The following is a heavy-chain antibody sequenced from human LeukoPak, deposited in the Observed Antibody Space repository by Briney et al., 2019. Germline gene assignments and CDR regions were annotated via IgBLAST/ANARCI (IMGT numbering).Heavy chain of an antibody. D-gene: IGHD2-2*01. CDR3: VRGGYCTATSCYEALKLDY. Sequence: GGSLRLSCAASGFTFSDYYMSWIRQAPGKGLEWVSYISSSGATIHYADSVKGRFTISRDNAKDSLYLQMNSLGDDDTAVYYCVRGGYCTATSCYEALKLDYWGQGSLVTVSP. CDR2: ISSSGATI. J-gene: IGHJ4*02. V-gene: IGHV3-11*01. CDR1: GFTFSDYY.